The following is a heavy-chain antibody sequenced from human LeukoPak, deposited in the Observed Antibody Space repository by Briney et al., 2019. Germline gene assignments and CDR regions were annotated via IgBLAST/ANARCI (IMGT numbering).Heavy chain of an antibody. CDR1: GGSISSSNYY. CDR3: ARLVGGFRGGMDV. J-gene: IGHJ6*02. V-gene: IGHV4-39*07. D-gene: IGHD2-15*01. Sequence: SETLSLTCTVSGGSISSSNYYWGWIRQPPGKGLEWIGSIYYSGSTYYNPSLKSRVTISVDMSKNQFSLKLSSVTAADTAVYYCARLVGGFRGGMDVWGQGTTVTVSS. CDR2: IYYSGST.